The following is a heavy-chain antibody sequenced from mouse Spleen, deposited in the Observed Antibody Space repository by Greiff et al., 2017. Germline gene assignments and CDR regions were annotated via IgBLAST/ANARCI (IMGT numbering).Heavy chain of an antibody. CDR2: INPNNGGT. Sequence: EVQLQQSGPELVKPGASVKMSCKASGYTFTDYNMHWVKQSHGKSLEWIGYINPNNGGTSYNQKFKGKATLTVNKSSSTAYMELRSLTSEDSAVYYCASYYYGSSYVYAMDYWGQGTSVTVSS. V-gene: IGHV1-22*01. D-gene: IGHD1-1*01. CDR3: ASYYYGSSYVYAMDY. J-gene: IGHJ4*01. CDR1: GYTFTDYN.